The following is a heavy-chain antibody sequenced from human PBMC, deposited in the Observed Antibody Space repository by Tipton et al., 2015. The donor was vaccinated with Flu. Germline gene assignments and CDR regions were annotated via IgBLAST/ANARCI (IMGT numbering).Heavy chain of an antibody. CDR1: GGSISSVTYY. V-gene: IGHV4-39*07. CDR2: IYYSGNT. D-gene: IGHD3-9*01. Sequence: TLSLTCTVSGGSISSVTYYWGWIRQPPGKGLEWIGNIYYSGNTYSNPSLKSRVTMSVDRSKNQMSLRLNSVTAADTAVYYCARHHRWLGYFESWGLGTLVTVSS. J-gene: IGHJ4*02. CDR3: ARHHRWLGYFES.